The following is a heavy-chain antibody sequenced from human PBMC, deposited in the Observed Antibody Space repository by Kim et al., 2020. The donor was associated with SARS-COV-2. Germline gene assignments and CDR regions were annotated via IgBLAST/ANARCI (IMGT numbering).Heavy chain of an antibody. CDR2: IYHSGST. D-gene: IGHD6-13*01. CDR3: ARDSIAAAGRLGAFDI. Sequence: SETLSLTCAVSGGSISSSNWWCWVRQPPGKGLEWIGEIYHSGSTNYNPSLKSRVTISVDKSKNQFSLKLSSVTAADTAVYYCARDSIAAAGRLGAFDIWGQGTMVTVSS. J-gene: IGHJ3*02. V-gene: IGHV4-4*02. CDR1: GGSISSSNW.